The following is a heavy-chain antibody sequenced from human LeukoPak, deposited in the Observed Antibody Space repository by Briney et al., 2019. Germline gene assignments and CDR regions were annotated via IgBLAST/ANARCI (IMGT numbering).Heavy chain of an antibody. CDR2: ISGSGGST. Sequence: GGSLRLSCSASGFTFSSYAMSWVRQAPGKGLEWVSAISGSGGSTYSADPAKGRFTISRDNSKNTLYLQVNSLRAEDTAVYHCAKKSPIFGVVIPLFDYWGQGTLVSVSS. J-gene: IGHJ4*02. V-gene: IGHV3-23*01. CDR1: GFTFSSYA. D-gene: IGHD3-3*01. CDR3: AKKSPIFGVVIPLFDY.